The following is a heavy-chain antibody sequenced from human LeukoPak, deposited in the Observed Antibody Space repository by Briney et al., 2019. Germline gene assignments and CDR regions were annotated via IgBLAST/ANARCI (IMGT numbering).Heavy chain of an antibody. CDR3: ASGPGVATISWFDP. V-gene: IGHV1-69*13. Sequence: SVKVSCKASGGTFSSYAISWVRQAPGQGLEWMGGIIPISGTANYAQKFQGRVTITADESTSTAYMELSSLRSEDTAVYYCASGPGVATISWFDPWGQGTLVTVSS. CDR2: IIPISGTA. CDR1: GGTFSSYA. J-gene: IGHJ5*02. D-gene: IGHD5-12*01.